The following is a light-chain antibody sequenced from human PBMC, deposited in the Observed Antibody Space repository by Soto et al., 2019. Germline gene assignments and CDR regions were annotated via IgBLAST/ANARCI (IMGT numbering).Light chain of an antibody. CDR1: SSDVGSYNL. Sequence: QSALTQPASVSGSPGQSITISCTGTSSDVGSYNLVSWYQQHPGKAPKLMIYEVSNRPSGVSNRFSGSKSGNTASLTISGLQAEDDADYYCCSYAGSYVFATGTKLTVL. CDR3: CSYAGSYV. V-gene: IGLV2-23*02. CDR2: EVS. J-gene: IGLJ1*01.